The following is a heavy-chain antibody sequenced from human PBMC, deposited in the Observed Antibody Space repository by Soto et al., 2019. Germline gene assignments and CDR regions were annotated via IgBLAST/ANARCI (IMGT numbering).Heavy chain of an antibody. V-gene: IGHV4-39*01. CDR3: ASGDSNYYDSSGYSFEY. CDR2: IYYTGRT. J-gene: IGHJ4*02. D-gene: IGHD3-22*01. Sequence: PSETLSLTCTVSGGSISSYSHYWGWVRPAPGKGLGWVGNIYYTGRTYYNPSPKSRVTISVDKSKNQFSLKLNSVTAADTAVYYCASGDSNYYDSSGYSFEYWGQGPLVTVSS. CDR1: GGSISSYSHY.